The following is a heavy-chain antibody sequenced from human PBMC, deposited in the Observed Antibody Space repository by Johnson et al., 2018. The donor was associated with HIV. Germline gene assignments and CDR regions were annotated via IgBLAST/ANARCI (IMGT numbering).Heavy chain of an antibody. D-gene: IGHD1-26*01. CDR3: AGLGGSHDALDI. CDR2: ISYDGSNK. Sequence: QVQLVESGGGVVQPGRSLRLSCAASGFIFSNYAMHWGRQAPGKGLEWVAVISYDGSNKYYADSVKGRFTISRDNSKNTLYLQMNSLRPEDTAVYYCAGLGGSHDALDIWGQGTMVTVSS. V-gene: IGHV3-30-3*01. J-gene: IGHJ3*02. CDR1: GFIFSNYA.